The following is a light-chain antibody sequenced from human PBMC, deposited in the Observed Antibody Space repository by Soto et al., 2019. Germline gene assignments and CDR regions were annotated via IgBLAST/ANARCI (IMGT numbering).Light chain of an antibody. J-gene: IGLJ2*01. CDR1: SSDVGGYNY. CDR2: EVS. CDR3: SSYTSSSTLVV. Sequence: QSALTQPASVSGSPGQSITISCTGTSSDVGGYNYVSWYQQHPGKAPKLMISEVSNRPSGVSHRFSGSKAGNTASLTISGLQAEDEADYYCSSYTSSSTLVVFGGGTKVTVL. V-gene: IGLV2-14*01.